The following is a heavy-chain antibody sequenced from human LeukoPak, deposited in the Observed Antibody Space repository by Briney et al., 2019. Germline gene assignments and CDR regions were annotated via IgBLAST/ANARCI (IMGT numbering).Heavy chain of an antibody. CDR1: GFTFSNAW. Sequence: GGSLRLSCAASGFTFSNAWMSWVRQAPGKGLEWVSAISGSGGSTYYADSVKGRFTISRDNSKNTLYLQMNSLRAEDTAVYYCAKDRTYGSGSYYYYYYMDVWGKGTTVTISS. CDR3: AKDRTYGSGSYYYYYYMDV. J-gene: IGHJ6*03. D-gene: IGHD3-10*01. V-gene: IGHV3-23*01. CDR2: ISGSGGST.